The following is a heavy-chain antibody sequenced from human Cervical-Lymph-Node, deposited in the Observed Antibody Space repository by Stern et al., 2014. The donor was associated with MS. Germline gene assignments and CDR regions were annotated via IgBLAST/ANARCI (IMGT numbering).Heavy chain of an antibody. J-gene: IGHJ3*02. D-gene: IGHD1-26*01. V-gene: IGHV3-53*01. CDR3: AAPTRRGSDAFDI. CDR1: GFTVSSNY. CDR2: IYTTGKS. Sequence: VQLVQSGGGLMQPGGSLRLSCAASGFTVSSNYMSWVRQAPGKGLEWVSTIYTTGKSYYAESVKGRFTISRDNSKNTLYLQMNSLRAEDTAVFYCAAPTRRGSDAFDIWGQGTLVAVSS.